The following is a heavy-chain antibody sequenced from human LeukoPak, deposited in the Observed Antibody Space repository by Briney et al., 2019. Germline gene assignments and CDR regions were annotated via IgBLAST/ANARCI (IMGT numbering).Heavy chain of an antibody. V-gene: IGHV4-59*01. CDR2: IYYSGST. CDR1: GGSISSYY. D-gene: IGHD6-13*01. CDR3: ARGAAGTSWFDP. J-gene: IGHJ5*02. Sequence: SETLSLTCTVSGGSISSYYWSWIRQPPGKGLEWIGYIYYSGSTNYNPSLKSRVTISVDTSKNQFSLKLSSVTAADTAVYYCARGAAGTSWFDPWGQGTLVTVSS.